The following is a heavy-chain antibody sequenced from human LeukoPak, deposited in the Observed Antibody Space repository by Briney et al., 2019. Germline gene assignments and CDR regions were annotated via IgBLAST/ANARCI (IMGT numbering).Heavy chain of an antibody. CDR1: GGSFSGYY. V-gene: IGHV4-34*01. Sequence: SETLSLTCAVYGGSFSGYYWSWIRQPPGKGLEWIGEINHSGSTNYNPSLKSRVTISVDTSKSQFSLKLSSVTAADTAVYYCARGRRTTVVTPPDYWGQGTLVTVSS. CDR2: INHSGST. CDR3: ARGRRTTVVTPPDY. D-gene: IGHD4-23*01. J-gene: IGHJ4*02.